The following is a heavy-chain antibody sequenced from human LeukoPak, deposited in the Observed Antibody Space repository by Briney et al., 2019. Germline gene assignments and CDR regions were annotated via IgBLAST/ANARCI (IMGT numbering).Heavy chain of an antibody. Sequence: SVKVSFKASGFTFTSSAVQWVRQARGQGLEWIGWIVVGSGNTNYAQKFQERVTINRDMSTSTAYMELSSLRSEDTAVYYCATDDVTTGTKTALGYWGQGTLVTVSS. J-gene: IGHJ4*02. V-gene: IGHV1-58*01. D-gene: IGHD1-1*01. CDR3: ATDDVTTGTKTALGY. CDR2: IVVGSGNT. CDR1: GFTFTSSA.